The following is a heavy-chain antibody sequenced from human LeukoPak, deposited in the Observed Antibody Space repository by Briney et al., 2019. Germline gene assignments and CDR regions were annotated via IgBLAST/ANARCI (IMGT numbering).Heavy chain of an antibody. CDR2: ISSSGSTI. Sequence: GGSLRLSCAASGFTFSSYEMNWVRQAPGKGLEWVSYISSSGSTIYYADSVKGRFTISRDNAKNSLYLQMNSLRAEDTAVYYCARESRRDGYNLAFDYWGQGTLVTVSS. V-gene: IGHV3-48*03. J-gene: IGHJ4*02. CDR3: ARESRRDGYNLAFDY. CDR1: GFTFSSYE. D-gene: IGHD5-24*01.